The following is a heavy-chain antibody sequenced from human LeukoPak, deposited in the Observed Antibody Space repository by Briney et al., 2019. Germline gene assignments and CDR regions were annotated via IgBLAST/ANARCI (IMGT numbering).Heavy chain of an antibody. Sequence: RGSLRLSCAASGFTFTDYYMCWGRPAPGGGVGWGLYIIISGSTIYYSDSVKGRFTISRDNAKNSLYLQMKSLRAEDTAVYYCARSLGITMVRGVTEIDYWGQGTLVTVSS. CDR1: GFTFTDYY. V-gene: IGHV3-11*04. J-gene: IGHJ4*02. D-gene: IGHD3-10*01. CDR3: ARSLGITMVRGVTEIDY. CDR2: IIISGSTI.